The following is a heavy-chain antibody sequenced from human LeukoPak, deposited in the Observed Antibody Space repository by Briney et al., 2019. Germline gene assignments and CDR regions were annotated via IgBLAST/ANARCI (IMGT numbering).Heavy chain of an antibody. J-gene: IGHJ4*02. V-gene: IGHV3-23*01. Sequence: GGSLRLSCAASGFTFSSYAMSWVRQAPGKWLEWVSGISGSGGSTYYADSVKGRFTISRDNSRNTLYLQMNSPRDEDTAVYYCAILPGYSSGWYEVNYWGQGTLATVSS. CDR1: GFTFSSYA. CDR2: ISGSGGST. D-gene: IGHD6-13*01. CDR3: AILPGYSSGWYEVNY.